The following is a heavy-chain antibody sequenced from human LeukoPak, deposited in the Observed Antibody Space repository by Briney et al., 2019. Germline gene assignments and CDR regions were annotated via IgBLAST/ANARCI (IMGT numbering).Heavy chain of an antibody. V-gene: IGHV3-23*01. J-gene: IGHJ4*01. CDR3: GSDPNGDYVGALGY. CDR2: ISGNGDTT. CDR1: GFTFSTYA. D-gene: IGHD4-17*01. Sequence: AGGSLRLSCIGSGFTFSTYALSWVRQAPGEGLEWVSAISGNGDTTYYADSVKGRFTISRDNSKDTLFLQMNSLRAEDTAIYYCGSDPNGDYVGALGYWGRGTLVTVSS.